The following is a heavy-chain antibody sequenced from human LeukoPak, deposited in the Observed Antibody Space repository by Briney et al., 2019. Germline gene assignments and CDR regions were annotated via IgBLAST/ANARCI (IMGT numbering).Heavy chain of an antibody. D-gene: IGHD3-22*01. V-gene: IGHV3-23*01. Sequence: GGSLRLSCAASGFTFSSYAMSWVRHAPGKGLEWVSAISGSGGSTYYADSVKGRFTISRDNSKNTLYLQMNSLRAEDTAVYYCARGTIYDSSSYYPFFDYWGQGTLVTVSS. CDR2: ISGSGGST. CDR1: GFTFSSYA. J-gene: IGHJ4*02. CDR3: ARGTIYDSSSYYPFFDY.